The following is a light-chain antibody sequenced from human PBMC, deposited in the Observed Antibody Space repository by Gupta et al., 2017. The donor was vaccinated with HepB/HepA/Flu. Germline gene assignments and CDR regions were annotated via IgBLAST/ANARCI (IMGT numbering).Light chain of an antibody. J-gene: IGKJ4*01. CDR3: QRRSNWPPLT. CDR2: DES. V-gene: IGKV3-11*01. Sequence: EIVLTQSPATLSFSPGERATLSCRASQIVRSYLAWYQQKPGQAPRLLIYDESNRDNGIPARFSGSGSGTELTLTISSREHEDFAVYFCQRRSNWPPLTFGGGTKVEI. CDR1: QIVRSY.